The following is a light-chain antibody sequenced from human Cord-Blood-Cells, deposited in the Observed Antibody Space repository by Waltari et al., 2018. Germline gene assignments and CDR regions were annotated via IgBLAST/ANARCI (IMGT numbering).Light chain of an antibody. CDR2: EGS. CDR1: SSAVGSYNL. Sequence: QSALTQPASVSGSPGQSITISCTGTSSAVGSYNLVSWYPQYPGKAPKLMIYEGSKRPSGVSNRFSGSKSGNTASLTISGLQAEDEADYYCCSYAGSSTLVFGGGTKLTVL. J-gene: IGLJ3*02. V-gene: IGLV2-23*01. CDR3: CSYAGSSTLV.